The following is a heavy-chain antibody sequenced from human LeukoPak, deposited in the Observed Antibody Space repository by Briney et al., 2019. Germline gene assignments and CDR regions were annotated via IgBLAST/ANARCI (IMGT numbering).Heavy chain of an antibody. Sequence: SETLSLTCAVYGGSFSGYYWSWIRQPPGKGLEWIGEINHSGSTNYNPSLKSRVTISVDTSKNQFSLKLSSVTAADTAVYYCARRELTYYYDSSGYYIDYWGQGTLVTVSS. V-gene: IGHV4-34*01. D-gene: IGHD3-22*01. CDR2: INHSGST. CDR3: ARRELTYYYDSSGYYIDY. J-gene: IGHJ4*02. CDR1: GGSFSGYY.